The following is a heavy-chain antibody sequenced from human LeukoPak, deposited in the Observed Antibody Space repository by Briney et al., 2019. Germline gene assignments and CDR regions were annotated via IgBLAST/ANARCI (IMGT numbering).Heavy chain of an antibody. CDR3: AREVDSYLPKYYFDY. D-gene: IGHD5-12*01. J-gene: IGHJ4*02. Sequence: GGSLRLSCAASGFTFDDYGMSWVRQAPGKGLEWVSSINWNGGSTGYADSVKGRFTISRDNAKNSLYLQMNRLRAEDTALYYCAREVDSYLPKYYFDYWGQGTLVTVSS. CDR1: GFTFDDYG. CDR2: INWNGGST. V-gene: IGHV3-20*04.